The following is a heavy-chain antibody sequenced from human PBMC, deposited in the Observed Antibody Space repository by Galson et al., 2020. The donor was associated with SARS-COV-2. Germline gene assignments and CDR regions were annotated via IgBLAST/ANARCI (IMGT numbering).Heavy chain of an antibody. Sequence: PGGSLRLSCAASGFTFSSYWMSWVRQAPGKGLEWVANIKQDGSEKYYVDSVKGRFTISRDNAKNSLYLQMNSLRAEDTAVYYCARGVNSVPAAIQPYYYYGMDVWGQGTTVTVSS. D-gene: IGHD2-2*01. V-gene: IGHV3-7*01. CDR3: ARGVNSVPAAIQPYYYYGMDV. CDR2: IKQDGSEK. CDR1: GFTFSSYW. J-gene: IGHJ6*02.